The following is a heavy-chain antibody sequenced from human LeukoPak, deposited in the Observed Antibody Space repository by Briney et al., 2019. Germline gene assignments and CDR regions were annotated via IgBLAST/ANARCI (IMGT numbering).Heavy chain of an antibody. CDR1: GLTYSSYA. Sequence: GGSLRLSCAASGLTYSSYAMHWVLQAPGKVLEYVSAISSNGGSTYYANSVKGRFTISRDNSKNTLYLQMGSLRAEDMAVYYCARDVRSGSYYDYWGQGTLVTVSS. D-gene: IGHD1-26*01. CDR3: ARDVRSGSYYDY. J-gene: IGHJ4*02. V-gene: IGHV3-64*01. CDR2: ISSNGGST.